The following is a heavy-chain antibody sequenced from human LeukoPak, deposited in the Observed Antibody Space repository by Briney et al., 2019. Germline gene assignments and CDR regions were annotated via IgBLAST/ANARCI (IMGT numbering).Heavy chain of an antibody. CDR2: IKSKTDGGTT. V-gene: IGHV3-15*07. D-gene: IGHD6-13*01. CDR1: GFTFSNAW. Sequence: PGGSLRLSCAASGFTFSNAWMNWVRQAPGKGLGWVGRIKSKTDGGTTDYAAPMKGRFTISRDDSKNTLYLQMNSLKTEDTAVYYCTTVSAAAGPFYWDFDLWGRGTLVTVSS. J-gene: IGHJ2*01. CDR3: TTVSAAAGPFYWDFDL.